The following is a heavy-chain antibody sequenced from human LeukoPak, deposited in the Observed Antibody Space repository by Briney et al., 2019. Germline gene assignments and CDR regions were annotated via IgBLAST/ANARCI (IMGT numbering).Heavy chain of an antibody. CDR2: IRSKANSYAT. D-gene: IGHD6-13*01. J-gene: IGHJ4*02. V-gene: IGHV3-73*01. Sequence: PGGSLRLSCAASGFTFSSYGMHWVRQAPGKGLEWVGRIRSKANSYATAYAASVKGRFTISRDDSKNTAYLQMNSLKTEDTAVYYCTRQTPGIAAAGLNYWGQGTLVTVSS. CDR3: TRQTPGIAAAGLNY. CDR1: GFTFSSYG.